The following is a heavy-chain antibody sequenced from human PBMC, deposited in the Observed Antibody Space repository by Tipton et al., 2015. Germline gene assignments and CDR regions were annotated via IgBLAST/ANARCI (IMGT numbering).Heavy chain of an antibody. V-gene: IGHV1-69*13. CDR3: ATPILGFYYYSVDV. CDR1: GYTFTKFG. D-gene: IGHD7-27*01. CDR2: IIPLFGKV. J-gene: IGHJ6*02. Sequence: QLVQSGAEVKKPGASVKVSCKASGYTFTKFGISWVRQAPGQGLEWMGGIIPLFGKVNYAQNFQGRVTITADESTSTAYMDLSSLRSEDTAIYYCATPILGFYYYSVDVWGQGTPVTVSS.